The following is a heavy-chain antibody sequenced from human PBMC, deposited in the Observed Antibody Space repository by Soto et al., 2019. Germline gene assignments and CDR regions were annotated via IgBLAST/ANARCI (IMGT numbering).Heavy chain of an antibody. CDR3: ARDRQYFHGSGAFDAFDI. CDR1: GFTFSSYA. V-gene: IGHV3-33*08. J-gene: IGHJ3*02. CDR2: IWYDGSKK. D-gene: IGHD2-15*01. Sequence: GGSLRLSCAASGFTFSSYAMHWVRQAPGKGLEWVAVIWYDGSKKYYADSVKGRFTIYRDNSKNTLYLQMNSLRAEDSAVYYCARDRQYFHGSGAFDAFDIWGQGTMVTVS.